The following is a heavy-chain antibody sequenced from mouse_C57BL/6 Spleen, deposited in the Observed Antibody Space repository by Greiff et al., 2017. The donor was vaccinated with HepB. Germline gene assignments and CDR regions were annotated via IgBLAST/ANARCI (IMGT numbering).Heavy chain of an antibody. CDR1: GYTFTSYW. J-gene: IGHJ2*01. CDR3: ARGDYDDRYYFDY. CDR2: IDPSDSYT. Sequence: VQLQQSGAELVKPGASVKLSCKASGYTFTSYWMQWVKQRPGQGLEWIGEIDPSDSYTNYNQKFKGKATLTVDTSSSTAYMQLSSLTSEDSAVYYCARGDYDDRYYFDYWGQGTTLTVSS. D-gene: IGHD2-4*01. V-gene: IGHV1-50*01.